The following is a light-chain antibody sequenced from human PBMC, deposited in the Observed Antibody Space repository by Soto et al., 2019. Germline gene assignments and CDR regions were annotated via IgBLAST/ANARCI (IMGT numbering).Light chain of an antibody. Sequence: QSVLTQPASVSGSPGQSITISCTGTSSDVGSYNLVSWYQQHPGKAPKLMIYEGSKRPSGVSNRFSGSKSGNTASLTISGLQAEDEADYYFCSYAGSSTLYGFGTGTKLTV. CDR2: EGS. CDR1: SSDVGSYNL. J-gene: IGLJ1*01. V-gene: IGLV2-23*01. CDR3: CSYAGSSTLYG.